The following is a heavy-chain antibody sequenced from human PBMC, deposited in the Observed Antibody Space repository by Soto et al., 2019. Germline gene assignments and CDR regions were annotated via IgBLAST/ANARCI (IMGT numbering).Heavy chain of an antibody. V-gene: IGHV4-59*12. D-gene: IGHD6-19*01. CDR1: GGSISSYY. CDR2: IYYSGST. Sequence: SETLSLTCTVSGGSISSYYWSWIRQPPGKGLEWIGYIYYSGSTNYNPSLKSRVTISVDKSKNQFSLKLSSVTAADTAVYYCARGLGYSSGWYLSGGAFDIWGQGTMVTVSS. J-gene: IGHJ3*02. CDR3: ARGLGYSSGWYLSGGAFDI.